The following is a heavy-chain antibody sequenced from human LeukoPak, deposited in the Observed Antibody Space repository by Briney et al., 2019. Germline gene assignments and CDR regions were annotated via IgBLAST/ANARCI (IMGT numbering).Heavy chain of an antibody. CDR3: ARTASSGYFYFDY. J-gene: IGHJ4*02. CDR2: ITDDEDT. CDR1: GFPFRSYA. Sequence: GSLRLSCVASGFPFRSYAMTWVRQTPGKGLESVSVITDDEDTYYADSVKGRFTISRDNSQNTVFLQMNSLRVEDTAVYYCARTASSGYFYFDYWGQGTLVTVSS. V-gene: IGHV3-23*01. D-gene: IGHD3-22*01.